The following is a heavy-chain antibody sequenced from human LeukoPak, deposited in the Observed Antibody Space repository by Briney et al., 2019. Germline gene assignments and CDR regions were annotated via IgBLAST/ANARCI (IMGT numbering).Heavy chain of an antibody. V-gene: IGHV4-61*02. CDR1: GGSISSGNYY. Sequence: SETLSLTCIVSGGSISSGNYYWSWIRQPAGKGLEWIGRLYTSGSTNYNPSLKSRVTISVDTSKNHFSLKLNSVTAADTAVYYCARIGYSSSWYDKAAFDIWGQGTMVTVSS. J-gene: IGHJ3*02. CDR2: LYTSGST. CDR3: ARIGYSSSWYDKAAFDI. D-gene: IGHD6-13*01.